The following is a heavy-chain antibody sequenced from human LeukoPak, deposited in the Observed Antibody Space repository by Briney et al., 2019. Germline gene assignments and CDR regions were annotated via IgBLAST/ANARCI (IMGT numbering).Heavy chain of an antibody. CDR1: GGSISSYY. J-gene: IGHJ5*02. V-gene: IGHV4-4*07. CDR2: IYTSGST. CDR3: ARDQRYCSSTSCYARFDP. Sequence: SETLSLTCTVSGGSISSYYWSWIRQPAGKGLEGIGRIYTSGSTNYNPSLKSRVTISVDKSKNQFSLKLSSVTAADTAVYYCARDQRYCSSTSCYARFDPWGQGTLVTVSS. D-gene: IGHD2-2*01.